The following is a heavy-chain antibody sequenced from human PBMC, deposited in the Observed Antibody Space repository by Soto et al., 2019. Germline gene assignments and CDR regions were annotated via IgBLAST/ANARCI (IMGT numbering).Heavy chain of an antibody. V-gene: IGHV4-59*01. CDR1: GGSISSYY. CDR2: IYYSGST. CDR3: ARSIAVAGYWFDP. Sequence: SETLSLTCTVSGGSISSYYWSWIRRPPGKGLEWIGYIYYSGSTNYNPSLKSRVTISVDTSKNQFSLKLSSVTAADTAVYYCARSIAVAGYWFDPWGQGTLVTVSS. D-gene: IGHD6-19*01. J-gene: IGHJ5*02.